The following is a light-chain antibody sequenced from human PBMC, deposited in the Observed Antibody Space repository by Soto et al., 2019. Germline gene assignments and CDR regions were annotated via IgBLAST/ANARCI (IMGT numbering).Light chain of an antibody. CDR2: GAS. CDR1: QRIDSN. J-gene: IGKJ1*01. V-gene: IGKV3-15*01. Sequence: EIVMTQSPATLPASPGGRATLSCRASQRIDSNLAWYQLKRGQAPRLLIYGASTRATGVPARFSGSGSGTEFTLTISSLQSEDFAVYYCQQFINWPWTFGQGTKVDIK. CDR3: QQFINWPWT.